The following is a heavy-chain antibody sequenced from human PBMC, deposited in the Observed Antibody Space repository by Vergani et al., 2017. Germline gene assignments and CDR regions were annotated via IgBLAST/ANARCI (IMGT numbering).Heavy chain of an antibody. CDR3: AKANPRNSGYDYLYYYHAMDV. CDR1: GFTFNHYA. V-gene: IGHV3-23*01. J-gene: IGHJ6*02. Sequence: EVQLLESGGDLVQPGGSLRLSCAASGFTFNHYAMNLVRQAPGTGLEWVSGISGSGGSTYYAGSVKGRFTISSDSSKNTLYLQMNSLSAGDTAVYYCAKANPRNSGYDYLYYYHAMDVWGQGTTVTVSS. D-gene: IGHD5-12*01. CDR2: ISGSGGST.